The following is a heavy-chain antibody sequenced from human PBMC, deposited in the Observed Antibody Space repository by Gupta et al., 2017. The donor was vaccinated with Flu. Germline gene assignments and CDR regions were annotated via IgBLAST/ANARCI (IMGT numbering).Heavy chain of an antibody. CDR1: GYTFISYG. D-gene: IGHD6-19*01. CDR2: ISVYNGHA. V-gene: IGHV1-18*01. Sequence: QVQLVQSGPEVKKSGASVKVSCKASGYTFISYGMNWVRQAPGQGLEWMGWISVYNGHANYAQKFQGRVTMTTDTSTSTAYMELKSLTSDDTAVYYCATTHMAVAGSDDWTDYWGQGTLVTVSS. CDR3: ATTHMAVAGSDDWTDY. J-gene: IGHJ4*02.